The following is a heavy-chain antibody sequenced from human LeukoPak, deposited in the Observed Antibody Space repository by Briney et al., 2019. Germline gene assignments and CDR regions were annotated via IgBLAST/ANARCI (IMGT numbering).Heavy chain of an antibody. CDR2: MNPNSGNT. CDR1: GCTFTSYD. D-gene: IGHD6-19*01. Sequence: ASVKVSCKASGCTFTSYDINWVRQATGQGLEWMGWMNPNSGNTGYAQKFQGRVTMTRNTSISTAYMELSSLRSEDTAVYYCARGGRGWLEHAFDIWGQGTMVTVSS. CDR3: ARGGRGWLEHAFDI. V-gene: IGHV1-8*01. J-gene: IGHJ3*02.